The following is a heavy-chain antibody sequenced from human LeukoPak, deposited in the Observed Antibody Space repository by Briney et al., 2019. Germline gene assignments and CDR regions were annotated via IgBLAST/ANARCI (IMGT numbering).Heavy chain of an antibody. D-gene: IGHD1-26*01. Sequence: GSLRLSCAASGFTFSDHYMDWVRQAPGKGLEWVGRTRNKANSYTTEYAASVKGRFTISRDDSKNSLYLQMNSLKTEDAAVYYCTRVHSSTWDGSYFDYWGQGTLVTVSS. J-gene: IGHJ4*02. CDR3: TRVHSSTWDGSYFDY. CDR2: TRNKANSYTT. CDR1: GFTFSDHY. V-gene: IGHV3-72*01.